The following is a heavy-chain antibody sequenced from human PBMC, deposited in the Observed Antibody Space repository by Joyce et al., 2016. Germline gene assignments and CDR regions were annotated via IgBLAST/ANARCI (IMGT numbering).Heavy chain of an antibody. V-gene: IGHV1-2*06. CDR3: ARSPMAPYAFDV. D-gene: IGHD3-10*01. CDR2: INPDTGDT. CDR1: GYSFSASY. J-gene: IGHJ3*01. Sequence: QVNLVQAGAEVKKPGASVKVSCKASGYSFSASYIHWVRQTPGQGLGWIGRINPDTGDTSYAHKLRGGVTLNRDAFTSPVYIEVSSLRSGNGAVYFCARSPMAPYAFDVWGQGRLVTVST.